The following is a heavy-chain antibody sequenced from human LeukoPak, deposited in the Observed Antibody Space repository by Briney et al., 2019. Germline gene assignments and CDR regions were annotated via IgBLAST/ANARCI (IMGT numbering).Heavy chain of an antibody. Sequence: GGSLGLSCAASGFTFSSYAMSWVRQAPGKGLEWVSAISGSGGSTYYADSVKGRFTISRDNSKNTLYLQMNSLRAEDTAVHYCALQGRILTDYWGQGTLVTVSS. J-gene: IGHJ4*02. CDR3: ALQGRILTDY. V-gene: IGHV3-23*01. CDR1: GFTFSSYA. CDR2: ISGSGGST. D-gene: IGHD3-9*01.